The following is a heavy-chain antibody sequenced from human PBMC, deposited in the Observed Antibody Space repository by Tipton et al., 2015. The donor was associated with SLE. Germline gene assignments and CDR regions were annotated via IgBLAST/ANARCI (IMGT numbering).Heavy chain of an antibody. V-gene: IGHV4-30-2*01. D-gene: IGHD7-27*01. CDR2: IYHSGST. J-gene: IGHJ4*02. Sequence: TLSLTCAVSGGSISSGGYSWSWIRQPPGKGLEWIGYIYHSGSTYYNPSLKSRVTISVDTSKNQFSLKLSSVTAADTAVYYCARDRLTWAPFDYWGQGTLVTVSS. CDR3: ARDRLTWAPFDY. CDR1: GGSISSGGYS.